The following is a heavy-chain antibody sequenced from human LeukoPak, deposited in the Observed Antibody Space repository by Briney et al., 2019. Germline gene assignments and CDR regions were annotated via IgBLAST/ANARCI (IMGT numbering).Heavy chain of an antibody. CDR3: AKDRYLLDY. J-gene: IGHJ4*02. CDR1: GFIFSSYA. D-gene: IGHD3-16*02. Sequence: PGGSLRLSCAASGFIFSSYAMNWVRQAPGKGLEWVSAISGSGGSTYYADSVKGRFSISRDNSKNTLYLQMNSLRAEDTAVYYCAKDRYLLDYWGQGTLVTVSS. V-gene: IGHV3-23*01. CDR2: ISGSGGST.